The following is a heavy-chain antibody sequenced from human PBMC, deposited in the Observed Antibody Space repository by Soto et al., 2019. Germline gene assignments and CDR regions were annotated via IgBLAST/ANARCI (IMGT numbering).Heavy chain of an antibody. V-gene: IGHV3-53*02. CDR2: IYSGGST. D-gene: IGHD1-26*01. CDR1: GFTVTSNH. CDR3: TRGSFRREYYYGLDV. Sequence: EMQLVETGGGLIQPGGSLRLSCAASGFTVTSNHMSWVRQAPGKGLEWVSVIYSGGSTYYADSVKGRFTISKDSSKNILYLQMDSLRADDSAVYYCTRGSFRREYYYGLDVWGQGTTVTVS. J-gene: IGHJ6*02.